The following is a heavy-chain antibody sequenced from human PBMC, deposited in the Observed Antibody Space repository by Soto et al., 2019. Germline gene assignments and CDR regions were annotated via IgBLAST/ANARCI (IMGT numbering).Heavy chain of an antibody. J-gene: IGHJ6*02. Sequence: SETLSLTCAVSGFSISSSNWWSWVRQPPGKGLEWIGEIYHSGSTNYNPSLKSRVTISVDKSKNQFSLKLNSVTAADTAVYYCASVRGGYYYAMDVWGQGTTVTVSS. V-gene: IGHV4-4*02. CDR1: GFSISSSNW. CDR2: IYHSGST. CDR3: ASVRGGYYYAMDV. D-gene: IGHD3-10*02.